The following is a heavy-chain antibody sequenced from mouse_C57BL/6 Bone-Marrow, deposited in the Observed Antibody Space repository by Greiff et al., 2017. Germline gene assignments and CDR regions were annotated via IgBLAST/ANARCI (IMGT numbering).Heavy chain of an antibody. CDR3: ARGGTVVAPYWYFDV. Sequence: QVQLQQSGAELARPGASVKLSCKASGYTFTSYGISWVKQRTGQGLEWIGEIYPRSGNTYYNEKFKGKATLTADKSSSTAYMELRSRTSEDSAVYFCARGGTVVAPYWYFDVGGTGTTVTVSS. J-gene: IGHJ1*03. V-gene: IGHV1-81*01. D-gene: IGHD1-1*01. CDR1: GYTFTSYG. CDR2: IYPRSGNT.